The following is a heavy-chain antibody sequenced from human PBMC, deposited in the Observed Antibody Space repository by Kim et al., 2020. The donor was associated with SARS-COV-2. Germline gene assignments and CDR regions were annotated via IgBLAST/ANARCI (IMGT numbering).Heavy chain of an antibody. CDR3: AREIYGDYYPADY. Sequence: STPSHSSRCTISVDTSKNPFSLKLSSVTAADTAVYYCAREIYGDYYPADYWGQGTLVTVSS. D-gene: IGHD4-17*01. J-gene: IGHJ4*02. V-gene: IGHV4-39*07.